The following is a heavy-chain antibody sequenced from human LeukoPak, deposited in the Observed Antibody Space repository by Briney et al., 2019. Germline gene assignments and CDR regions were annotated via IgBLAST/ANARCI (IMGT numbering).Heavy chain of an antibody. V-gene: IGHV4-34*01. CDR3: ARGLSAIVY. D-gene: IGHD2-15*01. J-gene: IGHJ4*02. Sequence: SETLSLTCAVYGGSFSGYYWSWIRQPPGKGLEWIGEINHSGSTNYNPSLKSRITISVDTSKNQFSLKLSSVTAADTAVYYCARGLSAIVYWGPGTLVTVSS. CDR2: INHSGST. CDR1: GGSFSGYY.